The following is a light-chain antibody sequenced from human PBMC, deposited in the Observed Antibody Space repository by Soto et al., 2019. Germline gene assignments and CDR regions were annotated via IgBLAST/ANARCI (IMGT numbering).Light chain of an antibody. V-gene: IGKV1-5*03. CDR1: QSVDTW. CDR2: RAS. J-gene: IGKJ1*01. Sequence: DIQMTQFPSTLSASVGDRVTITCRASQSVDTWLAWYQQKPGKAPSLLIYRASSLESGVPSRFSGSGSGTEFTLTIRSLQPYDFATYYCQQYNNYPRTFGQGTKVEVK. CDR3: QQYNNYPRT.